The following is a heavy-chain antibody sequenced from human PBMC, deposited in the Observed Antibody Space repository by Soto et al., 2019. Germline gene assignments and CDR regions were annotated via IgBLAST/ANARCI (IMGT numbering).Heavy chain of an antibody. V-gene: IGHV3-74*01. D-gene: IGHD3-10*01. CDR3: ARGPTGWFGYDY. CDR1: WCTLSTSG. CDR2: IKSDASTT. J-gene: IGHJ4*02. Sequence: GRSLRLSCGVSWCTLSTSGLLWVRQAAGKGLVWVSRIKSDASTTNYADSVKGRFTISRDNAKNTLYLQMDSLTVEDTAVYYCARGPTGWFGYDYWGQGTLVTVSS.